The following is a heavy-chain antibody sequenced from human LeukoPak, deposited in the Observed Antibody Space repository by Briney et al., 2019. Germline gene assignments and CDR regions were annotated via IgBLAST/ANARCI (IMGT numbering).Heavy chain of an antibody. CDR2: ISGSGGST. CDR1: GFTFSSYA. D-gene: IGHD6-25*01. CDR3: ARAHTDLLQIPAGYYFDY. Sequence: PGGSLRLSCAASGFTFSSYAMSWVRQAPGKGLEWVSAISGSGGSTYYADSVKGRFTISRDNSKNTLYLQMNSLRAEDTAVYYCARAHTDLLQIPAGYYFDYWGQGTLVTVSS. V-gene: IGHV3-23*01. J-gene: IGHJ4*02.